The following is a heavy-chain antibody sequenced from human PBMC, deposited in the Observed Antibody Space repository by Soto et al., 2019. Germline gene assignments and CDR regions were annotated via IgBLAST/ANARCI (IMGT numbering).Heavy chain of an antibody. CDR1: GITVSTNY. Sequence: EVQLVDSGGGLVQPRGSLRLSCAASGITVSTNYMSWVRQAPGMGLEWVSVIYSGVTTHYADSVKGRFTISRDNSKNTLYLHMSSLRAEDTAVYYCARGHWVSAYGAGAYFDYWGQGTLVTVSS. J-gene: IGHJ4*02. D-gene: IGHD3-16*01. CDR2: IYSGVTT. CDR3: ARGHWVSAYGAGAYFDY. V-gene: IGHV3-66*01.